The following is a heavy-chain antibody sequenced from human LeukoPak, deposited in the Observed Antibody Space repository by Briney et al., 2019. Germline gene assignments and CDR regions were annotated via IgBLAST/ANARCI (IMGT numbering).Heavy chain of an antibody. V-gene: IGHV3-23*01. CDR2: ISGSGGST. J-gene: IGHJ4*02. CDR1: GFTFSSYA. D-gene: IGHD2-2*01. Sequence: HPGGSLRLSCAASGFTFSSYAMSWVRQAPGKGLEWVSAISGSGGSTYYADSVKGRCTISRDNSKNTLYLQMNSLRAEDTAVYYCAKVVAIKYYFDYWGQGTLVTVSS. CDR3: AKVVAIKYYFDY.